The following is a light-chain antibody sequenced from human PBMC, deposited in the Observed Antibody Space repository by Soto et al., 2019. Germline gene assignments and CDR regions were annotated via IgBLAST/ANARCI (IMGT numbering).Light chain of an antibody. Sequence: DIVMTQSPDSLVVSLGERATINCKSSQSVLYSSNNKNYLAWYQQKPGQPPKLLIYWASTRQSGVPDRFSGSWSGPDFTLTISSLQAEDVAVYYCQQYYGSTWTFGQGTKVEL. CDR1: QSVLYSSNNKNY. J-gene: IGKJ1*01. V-gene: IGKV4-1*01. CDR3: QQYYGSTWT. CDR2: WAS.